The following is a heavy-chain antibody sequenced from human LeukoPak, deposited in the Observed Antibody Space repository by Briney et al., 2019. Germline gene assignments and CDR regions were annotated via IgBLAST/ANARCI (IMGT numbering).Heavy chain of an antibody. Sequence: PSQTLSLTCTVSGYSISSGYYWGWIRQPPGKGLEWIGSIYHSGSTYYNPSLKSRVTISVDTSKNQFSLKLSSVTAADTAVYYCLIGSGSYPLFDYWGQGTLVTVSS. V-gene: IGHV4-38-2*02. CDR3: LIGSGSYPLFDY. J-gene: IGHJ4*02. CDR2: IYHSGST. D-gene: IGHD3-10*01. CDR1: GYSISSGYY.